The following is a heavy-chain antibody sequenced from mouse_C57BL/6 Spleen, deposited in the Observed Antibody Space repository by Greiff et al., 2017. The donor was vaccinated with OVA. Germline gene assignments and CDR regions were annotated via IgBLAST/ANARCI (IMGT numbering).Heavy chain of an antibody. CDR1: GYTFTDYY. CDR2: INPNNGGT. V-gene: IGHV1-26*01. CDR3: ARGEDGYYVDY. J-gene: IGHJ2*01. Sequence: VQLQQSGPELVKPGASVKISCKASGYTFTDYYMNWVKQSHGKSLEWIGDINPNNGGTSYNQKFKGKATLTVDKSSSTAYMELRSLTAEDSAVYYCARGEDGYYVDYWGQGTTLTVSS. D-gene: IGHD2-3*01.